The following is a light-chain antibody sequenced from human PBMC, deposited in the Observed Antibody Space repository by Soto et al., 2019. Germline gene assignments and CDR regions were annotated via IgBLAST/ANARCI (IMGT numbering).Light chain of an antibody. CDR2: GAS. V-gene: IGKV3-20*01. CDR3: QQYGSSPRT. Sequence: EIVLTQSPGILSLSPGERATLSCRASQSVSSIYLAWYQQKPGQAPRFLIYGASSRATGIPDRFSGSGSGTDFTLTITRLEPEDFAVYYCQQYGSSPRTFGQGTKVEIK. CDR1: QSVSSIY. J-gene: IGKJ1*01.